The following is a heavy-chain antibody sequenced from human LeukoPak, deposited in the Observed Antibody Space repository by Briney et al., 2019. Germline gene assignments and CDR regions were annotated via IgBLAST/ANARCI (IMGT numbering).Heavy chain of an antibody. V-gene: IGHV1-2*02. D-gene: IGHD5-24*01. CDR2: INPNSGGT. CDR3: ARETGRDGYKYFDY. Sequence: ASVKVSCTASGYTFTGYYIHWVRQAPGQGLEWMGWINPNSGGTNYAQKFQDRVTMTRDTSISTAYMELSILRSDGTAVYYCARETGRDGYKYFDYWGQGTLVTVSS. J-gene: IGHJ4*02. CDR1: GYTFTGYY.